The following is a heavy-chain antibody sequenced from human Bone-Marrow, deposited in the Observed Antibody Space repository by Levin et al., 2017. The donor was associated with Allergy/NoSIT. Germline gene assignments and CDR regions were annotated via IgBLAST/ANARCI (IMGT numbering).Heavy chain of an antibody. CDR1: GGSFSGYY. CDR3: ARLRYSYGSGDY. CDR2: INHSGST. D-gene: IGHD5-18*01. Sequence: KPSETLSLTCAVYGGSFSGYYWSWIRQPPGKGLEWIGEINHSGSTNYNPSLKSRVTISVDTSKNQFSLKLSSVTAADTAVYYCARLRYSYGSGDYWGQGTLVTVSS. J-gene: IGHJ4*02. V-gene: IGHV4-34*01.